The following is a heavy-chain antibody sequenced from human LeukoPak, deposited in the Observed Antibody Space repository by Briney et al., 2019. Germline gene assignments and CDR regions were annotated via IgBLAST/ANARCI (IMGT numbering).Heavy chain of an antibody. V-gene: IGHV4-59*01. J-gene: IGHJ4*02. CDR1: GGSISSYY. CDR3: AGRRHYYDSSGRWDY. D-gene: IGHD3-22*01. CDR2: IYYSGST. Sequence: NPSETLSLTCTVSGGSISSYYWSWIRQPPGKGLEWLGYIYYSGSTNYNPSLKSRVTISVDTSKNQFSLKLSSVTAADTAVYYCAGRRHYYDSSGRWDYWGQGTLVTVSS.